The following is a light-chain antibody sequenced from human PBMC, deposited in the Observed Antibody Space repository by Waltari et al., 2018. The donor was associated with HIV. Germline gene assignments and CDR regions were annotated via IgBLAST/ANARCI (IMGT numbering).Light chain of an antibody. CDR3: QVWDSSSEHVV. Sequence: SYVLTQPPSVSVAPGPTARITCGGKNIGSKSVHWYQHKPGQAPELVIYYDKERPSGIPVRFSGSDSGNTATLTINRVEAGDEADYYCQVWDSSSEHVVFGGGTKLTVL. J-gene: IGLJ2*01. CDR1: NIGSKS. V-gene: IGLV3-21*04. CDR2: YDK.